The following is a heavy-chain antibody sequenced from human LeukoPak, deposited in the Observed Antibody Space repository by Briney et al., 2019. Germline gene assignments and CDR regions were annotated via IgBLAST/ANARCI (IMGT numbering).Heavy chain of an antibody. CDR3: ARYDFWSGSYI. D-gene: IGHD3-3*01. Sequence: SETLSLTCTVSGGSINSGSDYWSWIRQPAGKGLEWIGHIYTSGSTNYNPSLKSRVTMSLDTSKNQFSLKLRSVTAADTAVYYCARYDFWSGSYIWGQGTMVTVSS. V-gene: IGHV4-61*09. CDR1: GGSINSGSDY. J-gene: IGHJ3*02. CDR2: IYTSGST.